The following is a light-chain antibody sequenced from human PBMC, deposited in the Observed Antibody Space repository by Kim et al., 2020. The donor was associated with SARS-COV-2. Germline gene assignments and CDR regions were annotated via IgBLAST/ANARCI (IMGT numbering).Light chain of an antibody. J-gene: IGLJ2*01. CDR2: LNSDGSH. CDR1: SGHSSYA. Sequence: ASVKLTCTLSSGHSSYAIAWHQQQPEKGPRYLMKLNSDGSHSKGDGIPDRFSGSSSGAERYLTISSLQSEDEADYYCRTWGTGTVVFGGGTQLTVL. CDR3: RTWGTGTVV. V-gene: IGLV4-69*01.